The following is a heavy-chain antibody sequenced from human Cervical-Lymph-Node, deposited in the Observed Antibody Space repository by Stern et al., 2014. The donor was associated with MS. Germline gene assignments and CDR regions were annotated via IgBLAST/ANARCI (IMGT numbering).Heavy chain of an antibody. CDR3: ARDRHDLGYCSGGSCYLPDY. CDR2: IWDDGSNK. Sequence: VHLVESGGGVVQPGRSLRLSCAASGFTFSSYGMHWVRQAPGKGLEWVAVIWDDGSNKYYADSVKGRFTISRDNSKNTLYLQMNSLRAEDTAVYYCARDRHDLGYCSGGSCYLPDYWGQGTLVTVSS. CDR1: GFTFSSYG. J-gene: IGHJ4*02. D-gene: IGHD2-15*01. V-gene: IGHV3-33*01.